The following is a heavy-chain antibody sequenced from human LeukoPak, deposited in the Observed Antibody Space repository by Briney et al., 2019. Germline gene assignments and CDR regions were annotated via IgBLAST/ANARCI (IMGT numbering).Heavy chain of an antibody. V-gene: IGHV3-21*01. J-gene: IGHJ4*02. CDR3: AKDTSYSSGWYLSDY. CDR2: ISSSSSSI. D-gene: IGHD6-19*01. Sequence: GGSLRLSCAASGFTFSSYSMNWVRQAPGKGLEWVSSISSSSSSIYYADSVKGRFTISRDNAKNSLYLQMNSLRAEDTAVYYCAKDTSYSSGWYLSDYWGQGTLVTVSS. CDR1: GFTFSSYS.